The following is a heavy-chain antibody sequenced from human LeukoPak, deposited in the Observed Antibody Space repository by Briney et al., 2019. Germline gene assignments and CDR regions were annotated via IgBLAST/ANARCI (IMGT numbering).Heavy chain of an antibody. CDR1: GFTFSSYA. CDR3: AKDLGSVVTPPSLDY. Sequence: GGSLRLSCAASGFTFSSYAMSRVRQAPGKGLEWVSAASGSGGSTYYADSVKGRFTISRDNSKNTLYLQMNSLRAEDTAVYYCAKDLGSVVTPPSLDYWGQGTLVTVSS. CDR2: ASGSGGST. D-gene: IGHD4-23*01. V-gene: IGHV3-23*01. J-gene: IGHJ4*02.